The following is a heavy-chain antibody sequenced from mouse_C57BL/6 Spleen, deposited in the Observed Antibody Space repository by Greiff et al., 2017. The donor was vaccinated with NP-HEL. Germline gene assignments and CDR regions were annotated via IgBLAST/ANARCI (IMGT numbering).Heavy chain of an antibody. D-gene: IGHD2-1*01. CDR2: IYPGDGDT. V-gene: IGHV1-80*01. CDR1: GYAFSSYW. J-gene: IGHJ4*01. Sequence: VQLQQSGAELVKPGASVKISCKASGYAFSSYWMNWVKQRPGKGLEWIGQIYPGDGDTNYNGKFKGKATLTADKSSSTAYMQLSSLTSEDSAVYCCARFGIYYGNYYYAMDYWGQGTSVTVSS. CDR3: ARFGIYYGNYYYAMDY.